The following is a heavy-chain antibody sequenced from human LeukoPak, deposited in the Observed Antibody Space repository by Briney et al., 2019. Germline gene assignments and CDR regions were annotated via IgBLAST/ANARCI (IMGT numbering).Heavy chain of an antibody. J-gene: IGHJ4*02. CDR3: ARDYGGPHYFDY. V-gene: IGHV3-21*04. D-gene: IGHD4-23*01. Sequence: GGSLRLSCAASGFTFSSHDMNWVRQAPGKGLEWVSSITTATSSYIYYADSGKGRFTISRDDAKNSLYLQMDSLRAEDTAVYYCARDYGGPHYFDYWGQGTLVTVSS. CDR1: GFTFSSHD. CDR2: ITTATSSYI.